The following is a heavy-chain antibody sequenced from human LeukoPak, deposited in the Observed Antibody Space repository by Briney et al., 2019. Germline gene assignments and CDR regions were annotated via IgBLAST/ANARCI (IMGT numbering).Heavy chain of an antibody. V-gene: IGHV3-74*01. D-gene: IGHD3-9*01. CDR3: ARGMGYDILPAGY. CDR2: ISSDGSST. CDR1: GFTFSSYS. Sequence: GVSLRLSCAASGFTFSSYSMNWVRQAPGKGLVSVSRISSDGSSTSYADSVKGRFTISRDNAKNTLYLQMNSLGAEDTAVYYCARGMGYDILPAGYWGQGTLVTVSS. J-gene: IGHJ4*02.